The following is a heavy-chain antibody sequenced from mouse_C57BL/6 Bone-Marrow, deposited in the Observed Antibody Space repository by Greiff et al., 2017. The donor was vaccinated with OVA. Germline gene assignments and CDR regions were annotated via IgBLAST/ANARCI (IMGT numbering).Heavy chain of an antibody. V-gene: IGHV5-12*01. CDR3: ARHGARRGFDY. D-gene: IGHD2-12*01. CDR1: GFTFSDYY. Sequence: DVKLVESGGGLVQPGGSLKLSCAASGFTFSDYYMYWVRQTPEKRLEWVAYISNGGGSTYYPDTVKGQFTISRDNAKNTLYLQMSRLKSEDTAMYYCARHGARRGFDYWGQGTTLTVSS. CDR2: ISNGGGST. J-gene: IGHJ2*01.